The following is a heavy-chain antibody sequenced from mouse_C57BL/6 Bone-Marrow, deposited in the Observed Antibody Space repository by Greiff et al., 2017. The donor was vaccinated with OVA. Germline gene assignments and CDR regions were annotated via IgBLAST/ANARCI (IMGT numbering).Heavy chain of an antibody. CDR2: INPNNGGT. CDR1: GYTFTDYY. J-gene: IGHJ2*01. CDR3: ARVYSPYFDY. D-gene: IGHD2-12*01. V-gene: IGHV1-26*01. Sequence: VQLQQSGPELVKPGASVKISCKASGYTFTDYYMNWVKQSHGKSLEWIGDINPNNGGTSYNQKFKGKATLTVDKSSSTAYMELRSLTSEDSAVYYCARVYSPYFDYWGQGTTLTVSS.